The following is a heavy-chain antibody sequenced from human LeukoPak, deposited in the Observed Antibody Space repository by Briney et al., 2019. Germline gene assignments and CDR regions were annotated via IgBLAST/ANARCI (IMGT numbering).Heavy chain of an antibody. CDR1: GYTFTGYY. V-gene: IGHV1-2*02. Sequence: ASVKDSCKASGYTFTGYYIHWVRQAPGQGLEWMGWIDPKSGGTNYAQNFLGRVTMTRDMSINTAYMELTSLRLDDTAVYYCTREGSAWSLTYWGQGTLVTVSS. CDR2: IDPKSGGT. CDR3: TREGSAWSLTY. J-gene: IGHJ4*02. D-gene: IGHD6-13*01.